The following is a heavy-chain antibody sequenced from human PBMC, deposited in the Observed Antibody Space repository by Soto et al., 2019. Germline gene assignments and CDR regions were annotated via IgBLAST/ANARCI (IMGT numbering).Heavy chain of an antibody. CDR3: ARARKCSSTSCYNWFDP. D-gene: IGHD2-2*01. CDR2: MNPNSGNT. J-gene: IGHJ5*02. Sequence: QVQLVQSGAEVKKPGASVKVSCKASGYTFTSYDINWVRQATGQGLEWMGWMNPNSGNTGYAQKFQGRVTMTRNTSISTAYMELSSLRSEVTAVYYCARARKCSSTSCYNWFDPWGQGTLVTVSS. V-gene: IGHV1-8*01. CDR1: GYTFTSYD.